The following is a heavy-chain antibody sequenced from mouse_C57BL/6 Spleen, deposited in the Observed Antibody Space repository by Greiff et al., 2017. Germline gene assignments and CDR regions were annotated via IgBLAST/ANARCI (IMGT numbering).Heavy chain of an antibody. J-gene: IGHJ4*01. CDR1: GYTFTSYW. D-gene: IGHD2-2*01. CDR3: ARWLRPYAMDY. V-gene: IGHV1-55*01. CDR2: IYPGSGST. Sequence: VQLQQPGAELVKPGASVKMSCKASGYTFTSYWITWVKQRPGQGLEWIGDIYPGSGSTNYNQKFKSKATLTADTSSSTAYMQLSSLTSEDSAVYYCARWLRPYAMDYWGQGTSVTVSS.